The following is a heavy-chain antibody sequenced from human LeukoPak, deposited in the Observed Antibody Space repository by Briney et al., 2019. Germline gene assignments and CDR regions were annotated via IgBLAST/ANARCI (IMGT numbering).Heavy chain of an antibody. D-gene: IGHD4-17*01. CDR1: GGTFDRYG. V-gene: IGHV1-18*01. CDR3: ARTSIYGDYPTSLNWFDP. CDR2: ISAYNGNT. Sequence: ASVKVSCKASGGTFDRYGISWVRQAPGQGLEWMGWISAYNGNTNYAQKLQGRVTMTTDTSTSTAYMELRSLRSDDTAVYYCARTSIYGDYPTSLNWFDPWGQGTLVTVSS. J-gene: IGHJ5*02.